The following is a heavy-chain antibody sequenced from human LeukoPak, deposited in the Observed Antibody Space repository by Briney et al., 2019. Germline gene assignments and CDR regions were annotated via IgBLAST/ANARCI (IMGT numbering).Heavy chain of an antibody. V-gene: IGHV1-18*01. J-gene: IGHJ4*02. CDR2: ISAYNGNT. D-gene: IGHD1-26*01. CDR1: GYTFTSYG. CDR3: ARTPRLENRYSGSYFGY. Sequence: PSASVKVSCKASGYTFTSYGISWVRQAPGQGLEWMGWISAYNGNTNYAQKLQGRVTMTTDTSTSTAYMELRSLRSDDTAVYYCARTPRLENRYSGSYFGYWGQGTLVTVSS.